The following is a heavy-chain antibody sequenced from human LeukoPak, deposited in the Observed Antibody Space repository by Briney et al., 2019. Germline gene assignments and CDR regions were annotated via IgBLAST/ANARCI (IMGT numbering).Heavy chain of an antibody. CDR2: ISWDGGST. CDR3: AKALEGRDPWAWPYMDV. CDR1: GFTFDDYT. J-gene: IGHJ6*03. D-gene: IGHD3-10*01. V-gene: IGHV3-43*01. Sequence: GGSLRLSCAASGFTFDDYTMHWVRQAPGKGLEWVSLISWDGGSTYYADSVKGRFTISRDNSKNSLYLQMNSLRTEDTALYYCAKALEGRDPWAWPYMDVWGKGTTVTVSS.